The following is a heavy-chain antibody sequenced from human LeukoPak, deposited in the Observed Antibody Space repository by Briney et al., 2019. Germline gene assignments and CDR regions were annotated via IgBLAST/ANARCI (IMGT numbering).Heavy chain of an antibody. CDR1: GYSFTSYW. Sequence: PGESLKISCKGSGYSFTSYWIGWVRQMPGKGLEWMRIIYPGDSDTRYSPSFQGQVTISADKSISTAYLQWSSLKASDTAMYYCARRQDCSGGSCYVFDYWGQGTLVTVSS. J-gene: IGHJ4*02. D-gene: IGHD2-15*01. CDR2: IYPGDSDT. V-gene: IGHV5-51*03. CDR3: ARRQDCSGGSCYVFDY.